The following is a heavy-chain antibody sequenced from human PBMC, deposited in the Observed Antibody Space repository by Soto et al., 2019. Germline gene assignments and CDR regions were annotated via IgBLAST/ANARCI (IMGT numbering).Heavy chain of an antibody. J-gene: IGHJ6*02. D-gene: IGHD3-3*01. CDR2: IYHSGST. CDR3: ARGITIFGVVIKGLDV. V-gene: IGHV4-30-2*01. Sequence: SLTCAVSVGSISSGGYSWSWIRQPPGKGLEWIGYIYHSGSTYYNPSLKSRVTISVDRSKNQFSLKLSSVTAADTAVYYCARGITIFGVVIKGLDVWGQGTTVTVSS. CDR1: VGSISSGGYS.